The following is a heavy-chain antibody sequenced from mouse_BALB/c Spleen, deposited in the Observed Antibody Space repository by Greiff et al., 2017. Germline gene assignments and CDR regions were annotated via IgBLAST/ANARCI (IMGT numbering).Heavy chain of an antibody. D-gene: IGHD2-14*01. CDR3: ARDRYRYSYAMDD. V-gene: IGHV5-4*02. J-gene: IGHJ4*01. CDR1: GFTFSDYY. CDR2: ISDGGSYT. Sequence: EVKLVESGGGLVKPGGSLKLSCAASGFTFSDYYMYWVRQTPEKRLEWVATISDGGSYTYYPDSVKGRFTISRDTAKNNLYLQMSSLKSEDTAMYYCARDRYRYSYAMDDWGQGTSVTVSS.